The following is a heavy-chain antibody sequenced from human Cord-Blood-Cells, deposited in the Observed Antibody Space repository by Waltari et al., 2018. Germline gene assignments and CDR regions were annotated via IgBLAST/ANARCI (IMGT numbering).Heavy chain of an antibody. CDR1: GYSFTSYW. CDR2: IYPGDSDT. V-gene: IGHV5-51*01. CDR3: ARHGRKSAYCGGDCYIDY. J-gene: IGHJ4*02. D-gene: IGHD2-21*02. Sequence: EVQLVQSGAEVKKPGESLKISCKGSGYSFTSYWIGWARQMPGKGLEWMGIIYPGDSDTRYSPSFQGQVTISADKSISTAYLQWSSLKASDTAMYYCARHGRKSAYCGGDCYIDYWGQGTLVTVSS.